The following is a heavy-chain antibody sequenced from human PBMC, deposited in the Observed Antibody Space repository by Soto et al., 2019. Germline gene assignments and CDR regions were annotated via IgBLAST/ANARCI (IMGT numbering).Heavy chain of an antibody. J-gene: IGHJ4*02. CDR2: ISGSGSST. D-gene: IGHD5-18*01. Sequence: GGSLRLSCAASGFTFSTYAMSWVRQAPGKGLEWVSAISGSGSSTYYADSVKGRFTISSDNSKNTLYLQMNSLRAEDTAVYYCARDHVNTAMGALIYFDYWGQGTLVTVSS. V-gene: IGHV3-23*01. CDR3: ARDHVNTAMGALIYFDY. CDR1: GFTFSTYA.